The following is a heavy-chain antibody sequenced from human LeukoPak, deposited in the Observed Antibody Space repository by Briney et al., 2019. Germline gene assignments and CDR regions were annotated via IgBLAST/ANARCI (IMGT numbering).Heavy chain of an antibody. J-gene: IGHJ4*02. CDR2: ISAYNGNT. CDR1: GYTFTSYG. Sequence: GASVKVSCKASGYTFTSYGISWVRQAPGQGLEWMGWISAYNGNTNYAQKLQGRVTMTTDTSTSTAYMELRSLRSDDTAVYYCARSHIDVNIGTLTTGAGDFDYWGQGTLVTVSS. V-gene: IGHV1-18*01. CDR3: ARSHIDVNIGTLTTGAGDFDY. D-gene: IGHD3-9*01.